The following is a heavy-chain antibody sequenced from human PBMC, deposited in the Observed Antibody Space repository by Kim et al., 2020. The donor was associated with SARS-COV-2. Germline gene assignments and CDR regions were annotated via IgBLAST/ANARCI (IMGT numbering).Heavy chain of an antibody. D-gene: IGHD5-18*01. V-gene: IGHV4-4*09. J-gene: IGHJ3*02. CDR3: AGTKVDTAPPGAFDI. Sequence: PPRTSRVTISVATSKNQFSLKLSSVTAADTAVYYCAGTKVDTAPPGAFDIWGQGTMVTVSS.